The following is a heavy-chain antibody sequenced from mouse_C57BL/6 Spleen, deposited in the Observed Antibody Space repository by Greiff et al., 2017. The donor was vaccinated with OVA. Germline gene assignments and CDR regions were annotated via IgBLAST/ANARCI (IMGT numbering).Heavy chain of an antibody. V-gene: IGHV1-47*01. CDR3: ARGGKYYGSSFAY. J-gene: IGHJ3*01. CDR1: GYTFTTYP. D-gene: IGHD1-1*01. CDR2: FHPYNDDT. Sequence: QVHVKQSGAELVKPGASVKMSCKASGYTFTTYPIEWMKQNHGKSLEWIGNFHPYNDDTKYNEKFKGKATLTVEKSSSTVYLELSRLTSDDSAVYYVARGGKYYGSSFAYWGQGTLVTVSA.